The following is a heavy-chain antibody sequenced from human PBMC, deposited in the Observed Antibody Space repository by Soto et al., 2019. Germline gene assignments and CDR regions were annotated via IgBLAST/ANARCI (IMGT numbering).Heavy chain of an antibody. CDR3: ARDSSGRSWYEPYYYGMDV. J-gene: IGHJ6*02. CDR1: GYTFTSYG. D-gene: IGHD6-13*01. Sequence: GASVKVSCKASGYTFTSYGISWVRQAPGQGLEWMGWISAYNGNTNYAQKLQGRVTMTTDTSTSTAYMELRSLRSDDTAVYYCARDSSGRSWYEPYYYGMDVWGQGTTVTVSS. CDR2: ISAYNGNT. V-gene: IGHV1-18*01.